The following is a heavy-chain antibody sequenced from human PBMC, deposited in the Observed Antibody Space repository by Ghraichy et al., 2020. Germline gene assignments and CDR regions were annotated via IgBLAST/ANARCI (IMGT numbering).Heavy chain of an antibody. D-gene: IGHD3-22*01. V-gene: IGHV3-73*01. CDR2: IRSKANSYAT. J-gene: IGHJ4*02. CDR3: TRHGSSPTYYYDHSGPTPFDY. CDR1: GFTFSGSA. Sequence: GGSLRLSCAASGFTFSGSAMDWVRQASGKGLEWVDRIRSKANSYATEYAESVKGRFTISRDDSKNTAFLQMNSLKTEDTAVYYCTRHGSSPTYYYDHSGPTPFDYWGQGTLVTVSS.